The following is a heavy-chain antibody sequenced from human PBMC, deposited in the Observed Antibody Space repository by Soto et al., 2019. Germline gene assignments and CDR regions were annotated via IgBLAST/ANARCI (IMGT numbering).Heavy chain of an antibody. CDR1: GFTVSSNY. V-gene: IGHV3-66*01. Sequence: EVQLVESGGGLVQPGGSLRLSCAASGFTVSSNYMNWVRQAPGKGLEWVSVIYSGGNTYYADSVKGRFTISRDNSKNTLYLQMNSLRAEDTAVYYCARDSTDTVSDYWGQGTLVTVSS. CDR2: IYSGGNT. D-gene: IGHD4-17*01. CDR3: ARDSTDTVSDY. J-gene: IGHJ4*02.